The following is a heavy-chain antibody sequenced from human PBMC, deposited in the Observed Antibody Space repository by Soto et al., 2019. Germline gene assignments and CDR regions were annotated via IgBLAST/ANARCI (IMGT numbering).Heavy chain of an antibody. J-gene: IGHJ6*03. D-gene: IGHD3-3*01. Sequence: SSETLSLTCTVSGGSISSSSYYWGWIRQPPGKGLEWIGSIYYSGSTYYNPSLKSRVTISVDTSKDQFSLKLSSVTAADTAVYYCARLHYDFWSGHTYYMDVWGKGTTVTVSS. CDR2: IYYSGST. CDR3: ARLHYDFWSGHTYYMDV. V-gene: IGHV4-39*01. CDR1: GGSISSSSYY.